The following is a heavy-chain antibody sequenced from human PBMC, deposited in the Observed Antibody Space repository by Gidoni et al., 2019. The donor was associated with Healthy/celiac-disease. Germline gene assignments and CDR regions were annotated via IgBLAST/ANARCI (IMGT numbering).Heavy chain of an antibody. CDR1: GGTFSSYA. CDR3: ARDGVAVAGTNYFDY. D-gene: IGHD6-19*01. Sequence: QVQLVQSGAAVKKPGSSVKVSCKASGGTFSSYAISWVRQAPGQGLEWMGGIIPIFGTANYAQKFQGRVTITADESTSTAYMELSSLRSEDTAVYYCARDGVAVAGTNYFDYWGQGTLVTVSS. CDR2: IIPIFGTA. J-gene: IGHJ4*02. V-gene: IGHV1-69*01.